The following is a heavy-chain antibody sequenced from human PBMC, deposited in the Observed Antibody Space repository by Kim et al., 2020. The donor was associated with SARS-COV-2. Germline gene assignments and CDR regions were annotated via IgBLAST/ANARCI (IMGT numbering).Heavy chain of an antibody. D-gene: IGHD3-22*01. CDR2: MYYTGTY. J-gene: IGHJ4*02. Sequence: SETLSLTCSVSGGSASGYFWSWIRQPPGKGLEWIGYMYYTGTYNYNPSLKSRVSMSVDTSKNQVSLNLTSVTAADAAVYYCARRKMIVTSDFFFDHWGQGALVTVSS. V-gene: IGHV4-59*02. CDR3: ARRKMIVTSDFFFDH. CDR1: GGSASGYF.